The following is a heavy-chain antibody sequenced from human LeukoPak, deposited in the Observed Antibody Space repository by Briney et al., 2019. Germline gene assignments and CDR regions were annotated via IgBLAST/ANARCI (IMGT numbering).Heavy chain of an antibody. V-gene: IGHV4-59*01. J-gene: IGHJ3*02. D-gene: IGHD6-19*01. Sequence: SETLSLTCTVSGGSISSYYWSWIRQPPGKGLEWIGYIYYSGSTNHNPSLKSRVTISRDTSKNQFSLKLSSVTAADTAVYYCARVYIAVAGTRAFDIWGQGTVVIVSS. CDR2: IYYSGST. CDR3: ARVYIAVAGTRAFDI. CDR1: GGSISSYY.